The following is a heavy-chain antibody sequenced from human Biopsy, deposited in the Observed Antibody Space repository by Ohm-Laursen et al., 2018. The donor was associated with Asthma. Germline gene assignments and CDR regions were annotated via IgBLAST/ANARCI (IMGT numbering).Heavy chain of an antibody. CDR3: VRAVRNEQWLAPFDY. V-gene: IGHV4-59*07. J-gene: IGHJ4*02. CDR2: VYWTGST. Sequence: SDTLSLTCLVYGGSISSFYWSWIRQSPEKGLEWMGYVYWTGSTNYNPSPKSRITMSVDTSKNRMFLELTSVTAADTAIYYCVRAVRNEQWLAPFDYWGQGKPVTVSS. CDR1: GGSISSFY. D-gene: IGHD6-19*01.